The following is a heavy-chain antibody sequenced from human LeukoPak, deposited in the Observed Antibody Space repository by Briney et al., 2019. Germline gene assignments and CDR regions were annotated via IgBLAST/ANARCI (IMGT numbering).Heavy chain of an antibody. J-gene: IGHJ4*02. CDR1: GFTFSSYA. Sequence: GGSLRLSCAASGFTFSSYAMSWVRQAPGKGLEWVSAISGSGSSTYYADSVKGRFTISRDNSKNTLYLQMNSLRAEDTAIYYCAKDLSSGYSYASDCWGQGTLVTVSS. V-gene: IGHV3-23*01. CDR2: ISGSGSST. CDR3: AKDLSSGYSYASDC. D-gene: IGHD5-18*01.